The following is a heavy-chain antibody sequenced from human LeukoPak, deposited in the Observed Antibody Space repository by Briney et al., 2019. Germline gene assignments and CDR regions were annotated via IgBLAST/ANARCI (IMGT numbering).Heavy chain of an antibody. CDR2: MYYSGST. CDR1: GGSLSSNY. CDR3: ARGDRYINYHPFDY. V-gene: IGHV4-59*01. J-gene: IGHJ4*02. Sequence: SETLSLTCTVSGGSLSSNYWNWLRQPPGKGLEWIGYMYYSGSTNYNPSLKSRVTISVDTSKNQFSLKLSSVTAAATAVYYCARGDRYINYHPFDYWGQGTLVTVSS. D-gene: IGHD4-11*01.